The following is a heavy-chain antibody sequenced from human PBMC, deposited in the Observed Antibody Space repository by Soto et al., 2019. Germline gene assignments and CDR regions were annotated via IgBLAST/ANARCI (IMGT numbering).Heavy chain of an antibody. CDR2: INAGNGNT. V-gene: IGHV1-3*05. Sequence: QVQLVRSGAEEKKPGASVKVSCKASGYTFTSYAMHWVRQAPGQRLEWMGWINAGNGNTKYSQKFQGRVTITRDTSASTAYMELSSLRSEDTAVYYCARAWVVVTAPDYWGQGTLVIVSS. CDR1: GYTFTSYA. CDR3: ARAWVVVTAPDY. J-gene: IGHJ4*02. D-gene: IGHD2-21*02.